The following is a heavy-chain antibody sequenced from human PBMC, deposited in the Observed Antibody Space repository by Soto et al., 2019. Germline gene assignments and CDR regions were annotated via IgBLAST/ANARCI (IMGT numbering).Heavy chain of an antibody. CDR2: IYYGGST. J-gene: IGHJ4*01. CDR1: GGSISSGGYY. Sequence: SETLSLTCTVSGGSISSGGYYWSWIRQHPGKGLEWIGYIYYGGSTYYNPSLKSRATISGDTSKNQFSLKLSSVTAADTAVYYCARGGYSYENSGQNAYDYWGQGILLTVSS. V-gene: IGHV4-31*03. D-gene: IGHD3-22*01. CDR3: ARGGYSYENSGQNAYDY.